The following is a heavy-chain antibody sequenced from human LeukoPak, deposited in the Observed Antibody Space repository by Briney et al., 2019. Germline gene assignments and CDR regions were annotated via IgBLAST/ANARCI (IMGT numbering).Heavy chain of an antibody. CDR3: ASAGYYDSSGYYYGDNAFDI. J-gene: IGHJ3*02. CDR1: GFTFTSSW. Sequence: GGSLRLSCVASGFTFTSSWMSWVRQAPGKGLEWVANIKQDGSEKNYVDSVKGRFTISRDNAENSLYLQMNSLRAEDTAVYYCASAGYYDSSGYYYGDNAFDIWGQGTMVTVSS. V-gene: IGHV3-7*01. CDR2: IKQDGSEK. D-gene: IGHD3-22*01.